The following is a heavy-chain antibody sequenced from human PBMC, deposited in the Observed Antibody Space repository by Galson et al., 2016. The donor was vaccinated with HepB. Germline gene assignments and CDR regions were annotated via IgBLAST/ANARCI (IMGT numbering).Heavy chain of an antibody. CDR3: AREYLSGTETEFFQH. CDR1: GYTFTGFY. J-gene: IGHJ1*01. V-gene: IGHV1-2*02. CDR2: INPNSGGT. Sequence: SVKVSCKASGYTFTGFYMHWVRQAPGQGLEWMGWINPNSGGTHSAQKFQGRVSLTRGTSISTAYMELSRLRSDDTAVYYCAREYLSGTETEFFQHWGQGTLVTVSS. D-gene: IGHD6-13*01.